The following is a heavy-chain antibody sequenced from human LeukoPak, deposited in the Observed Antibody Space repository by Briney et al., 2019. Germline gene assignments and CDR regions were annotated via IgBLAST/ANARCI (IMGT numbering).Heavy chain of an antibody. J-gene: IGHJ6*02. CDR2: ISAYNGNT. D-gene: IGHD6-13*01. Sequence: ASVKVSCKASGYTFTSYGISWVRQAPGQGLEWMGWISAYNGNTNYAQKLQGRVTMTTDTSTSTAYMELRSLRSDDTAVYYCARDGAAAGSYYHYYGMDVWGQGTTVTVSS. CDR1: GYTFTSYG. CDR3: ARDGAAAGSYYHYYGMDV. V-gene: IGHV1-18*01.